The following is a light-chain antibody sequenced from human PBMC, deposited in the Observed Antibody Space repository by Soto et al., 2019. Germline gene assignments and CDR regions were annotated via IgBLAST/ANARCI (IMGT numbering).Light chain of an antibody. CDR2: GIS. J-gene: IGKJ4*01. V-gene: IGKV3-20*01. CDR1: HTIRSSY. CDR3: QQYVTSPLT. Sequence: EIVLTQSPGTLSLSPGERATLSCRASHTIRSSYLAWYQQKPGQAPRLLMYGISRRATGIPDRFSGSGSGTDFTLTITRLEPEDFAVYYCQQYVTSPLTFGGGTKVDIK.